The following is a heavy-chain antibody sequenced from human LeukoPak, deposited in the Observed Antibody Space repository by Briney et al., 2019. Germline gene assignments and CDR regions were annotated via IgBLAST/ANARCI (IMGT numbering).Heavy chain of an antibody. CDR3: ARANVWSGYYGDY. Sequence: RGSLRLSCAASGFTFSSYWMSWVRQAPGKGLEWVANIKQDGSEKYYVDSVKGRFTISRDNAKNSLYLQMNSLRAEDTAVYYCARANVWSGYYGDYRGQGTLVTVSS. CDR2: IKQDGSEK. V-gene: IGHV3-7*04. J-gene: IGHJ4*02. D-gene: IGHD3-3*01. CDR1: GFTFSSYW.